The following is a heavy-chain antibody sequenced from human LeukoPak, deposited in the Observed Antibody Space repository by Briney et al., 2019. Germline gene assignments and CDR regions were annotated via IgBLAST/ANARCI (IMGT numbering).Heavy chain of an antibody. CDR2: IYISGDT. CDR3: ARVRTPYCSSTSCPYWFDP. J-gene: IGHJ5*02. V-gene: IGHV4-61*02. Sequence: SETLSLTCTVSRGSISSGSYYWSWIRQPAGKGLEWIGRIYISGDTNYNPSLKSRVTISVDTSKNQFSLKLSSVTAADTAVYYCARVRTPYCSSTSCPYWFDPWGQGTLVTVSS. CDR1: RGSISSGSYY. D-gene: IGHD2-2*01.